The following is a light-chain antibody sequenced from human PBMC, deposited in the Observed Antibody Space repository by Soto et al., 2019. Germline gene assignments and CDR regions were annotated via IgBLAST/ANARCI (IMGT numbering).Light chain of an antibody. CDR2: DAS. CDR3: QQYENYWT. J-gene: IGKJ1*01. Sequence: IEMTQSPSTLSASVGDRVTITCRASQSISTWLTWYQQKPGKAPNLLIYDASNLDSGVPSRFSGSGSGTEFSLTISNLQPDDCATYYCQQYENYWTFGQGTKVDIK. V-gene: IGKV1-5*01. CDR1: QSISTW.